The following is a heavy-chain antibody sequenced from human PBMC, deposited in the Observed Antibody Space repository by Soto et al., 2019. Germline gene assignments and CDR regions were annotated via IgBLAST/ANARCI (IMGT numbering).Heavy chain of an antibody. V-gene: IGHV4-31*03. CDR2: IYYNGSS. J-gene: IGHJ6*03. CDR3: ARISIPPLNLGMDV. CDR1: GGSISTSGYY. D-gene: IGHD2-2*02. Sequence: TLSLTCTVSGGSISTSGYYWSWIRQHPGEGLEWIGDIYYNGSSNSNPSLKSRVTVSIDTSKNQFSLKLGSVTAADTAVYFCARISIPPLNLGMDVWGKGTTVTVSS.